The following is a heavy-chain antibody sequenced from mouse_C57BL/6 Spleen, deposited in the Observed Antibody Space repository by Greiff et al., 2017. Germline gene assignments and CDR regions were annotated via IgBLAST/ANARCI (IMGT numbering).Heavy chain of an antibody. CDR2: IDPENGDT. J-gene: IGHJ3*01. D-gene: IGHD1-1*01. CDR3: TTSYYYGSSYWFAY. V-gene: IGHV14-4*01. CDR1: GFNIKDDY. Sequence: EVQLQQSGAELVRPGASVKLSCTASGFNIKDDYMHWVKQRTEQGLEWIGWIDPENGDTEYASKFQGKATITADTSSNTAYLQLSSLTSEDTAVYYCTTSYYYGSSYWFAYWGQGTLVTVSA.